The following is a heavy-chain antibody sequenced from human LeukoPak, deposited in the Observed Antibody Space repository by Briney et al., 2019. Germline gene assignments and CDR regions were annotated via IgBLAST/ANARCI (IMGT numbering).Heavy chain of an antibody. J-gene: IGHJ4*02. V-gene: IGHV1-2*06. D-gene: IGHD3-22*01. CDR1: GYTLTDYY. CDR3: ARVGYYESSGYYEY. CDR2: INPNSGGT. Sequence: ASAKVSCKASGYTLTDYYMHWVRQAPGQGLEWMGRINPNSGGTNYAQKFQGRVTMTRDTSISTVYMELSRLRSDDTAVYYCARVGYYESSGYYEYWGQGTLVTVSS.